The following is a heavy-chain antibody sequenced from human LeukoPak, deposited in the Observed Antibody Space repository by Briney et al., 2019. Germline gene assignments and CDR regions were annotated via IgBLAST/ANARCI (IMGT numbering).Heavy chain of an antibody. CDR2: IYTSGST. Sequence: PSETLSLTCTVPGGSISSGSYYWSWIRQPAGKGLEWIGRIYTSGSTNYNPSLKSRVTISVDTSKNQFSLKLSSVTAADTAVYYCARDSQLLFPNWFDPWGQGTLVTVSS. J-gene: IGHJ5*02. CDR3: ARDSQLLFPNWFDP. CDR1: GGSISSGSYY. D-gene: IGHD2-2*01. V-gene: IGHV4-61*02.